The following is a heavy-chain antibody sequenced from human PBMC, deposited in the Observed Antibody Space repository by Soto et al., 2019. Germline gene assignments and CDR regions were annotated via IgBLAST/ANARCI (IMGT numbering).Heavy chain of an antibody. CDR1: GFTFSGSA. D-gene: IGHD3-9*01. CDR3: TRRRDGITIFPPNDY. Sequence: GGSLRLSCAASGFTFSGSAMHWVRQASGKGLEWVGRIRSKANSYATAYAASVKGRFTISRDDSKNTAYLQMNSLKTEDTAVYYCTRRRDGITIFPPNDYWGQGTLVTVSS. V-gene: IGHV3-73*01. J-gene: IGHJ4*02. CDR2: IRSKANSYAT.